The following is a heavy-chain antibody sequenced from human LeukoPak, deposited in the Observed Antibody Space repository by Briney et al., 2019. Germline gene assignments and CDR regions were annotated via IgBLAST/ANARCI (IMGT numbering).Heavy chain of an antibody. CDR3: TTGGYGGQFDY. V-gene: IGHV3-15*01. D-gene: IGHD5-12*01. CDR1: GFTFSNAW. J-gene: IGHJ4*02. Sequence: KPGGSLRLSCAASGFTFSNAWMTWVRQAPGKGLEWVGRILRKTDGGTTDYAAPVKGRFTISRDDSKNTLYLQMNSLKTEDTAVYYCTTGGYGGQFDYWGQGTLVTVSS. CDR2: ILRKTDGGTT.